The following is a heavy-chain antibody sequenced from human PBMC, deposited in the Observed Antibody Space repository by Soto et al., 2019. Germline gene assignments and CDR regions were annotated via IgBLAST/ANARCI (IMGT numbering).Heavy chain of an antibody. CDR2: IGTAGDT. CDR3: ARDFSANYYYYGMDV. J-gene: IGHJ6*02. CDR1: GFTFSSYD. V-gene: IGHV3-13*01. D-gene: IGHD2-15*01. Sequence: VGSLRLSCAASGFTFSSYDMHWVRQATGKGLEWVSAIGTAGDTYYPGSVKGRFTISRENAKNSLYLQMNSLRAEDTAVYYCARDFSANYYYYGMDVWGQGTTVTVSS.